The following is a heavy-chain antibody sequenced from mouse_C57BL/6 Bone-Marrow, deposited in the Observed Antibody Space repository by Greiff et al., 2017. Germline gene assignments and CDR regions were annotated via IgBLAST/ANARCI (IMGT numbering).Heavy chain of an antibody. CDR2: IRPNSGST. D-gene: IGHD1-1*01. Sequence: VQLQQPGAELVKPGASVTLSCKASGYTFTSYWMHWVKQRPGQGLEWIGMIRPNSGSTNYNEKFSSKGTLTVDKSYSTAFIQLSSLTSEDSAVYYCARWRDYYDGLAYWGQGTILTVSA. V-gene: IGHV1-64*01. J-gene: IGHJ2*01. CDR3: ARWRDYYDGLAY. CDR1: GYTFTSYW.